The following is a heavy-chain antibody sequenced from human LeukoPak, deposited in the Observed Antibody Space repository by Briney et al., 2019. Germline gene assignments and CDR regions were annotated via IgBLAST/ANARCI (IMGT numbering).Heavy chain of an antibody. J-gene: IGHJ4*02. CDR1: GFTSSSYA. D-gene: IGHD3-10*01. CDR2: ISGSGGST. Sequence: GGSLRLSCAASGFTSSSYAMSWVRQAPGKGLEWVSAISGSGGSTYYADSVKGRFTISRDNSKNTLYLQMNSLRAEDTAVYYCATALHYYGSGSPQYWGQGTLVTVSS. CDR3: ATALHYYGSGSPQY. V-gene: IGHV3-23*01.